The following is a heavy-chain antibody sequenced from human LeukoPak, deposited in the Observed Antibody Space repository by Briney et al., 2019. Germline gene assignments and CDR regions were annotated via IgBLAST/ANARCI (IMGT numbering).Heavy chain of an antibody. D-gene: IGHD3-22*01. CDR2: ISWNSGKI. J-gene: IGHJ2*01. V-gene: IGHV3-9*01. CDR1: GFTFDDFA. Sequence: GGSLRLSCSASGFTFDDFAIHWVRQPPGKGLEWVSGISWNSGKIAYVDSVKGRFTISRDNSKNTLYLQMNSLRAEDTAVYYCAKDSSGYYYGVWWYFDLWGRGTLVTVSS. CDR3: AKDSSGYYYGVWWYFDL.